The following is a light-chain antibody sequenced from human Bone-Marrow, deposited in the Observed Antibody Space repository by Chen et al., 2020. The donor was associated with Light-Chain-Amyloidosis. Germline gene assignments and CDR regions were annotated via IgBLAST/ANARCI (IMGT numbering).Light chain of an antibody. J-gene: IGLJ2*01. CDR1: DLPTKY. V-gene: IGLV3-25*03. CDR2: RDT. Sequence: SYVLTQPPSVSLSPGQTPRNTCSGDDLPTKYAYWYQQKPGQAPVLVIHRDTERPSGISERFSGSSSGTTATLTISGVQAEDEADYHCQSADSSGTYEVIFGGGTKLTVL. CDR3: QSADSSGTYEVI.